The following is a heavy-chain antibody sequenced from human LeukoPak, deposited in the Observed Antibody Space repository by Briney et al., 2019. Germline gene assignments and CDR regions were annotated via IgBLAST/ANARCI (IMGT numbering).Heavy chain of an antibody. V-gene: IGHV1-18*01. D-gene: IGHD6-19*01. CDR2: ISAYNGNT. J-gene: IGHJ6*02. CDR1: GYTFTSYG. CDR3: ARDWGRAVAVPYGMDV. Sequence: ASVKVSCKASGYTFTSYGISWVRQAPGQGLEWMGWISAYNGNTNYAQKLQARVTMTTDTSTSTAYMELRSLRSDDTAVYYCARDWGRAVAVPYGMDVWGQGTTVTVSS.